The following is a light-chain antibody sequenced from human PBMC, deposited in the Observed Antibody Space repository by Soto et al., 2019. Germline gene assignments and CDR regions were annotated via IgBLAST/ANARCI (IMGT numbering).Light chain of an antibody. Sequence: DIQMTQSPFTLSASVGDRVTITCRASQSLSGWLAWYQQKPGKAPKLLIYDASSLESGVPSRFSGSGSGTEFTLTISSLQPDDFASYYCQQYKDYPPTFGQGTKLEIK. J-gene: IGKJ2*01. CDR3: QQYKDYPPT. CDR1: QSLSGW. V-gene: IGKV1-5*01. CDR2: DAS.